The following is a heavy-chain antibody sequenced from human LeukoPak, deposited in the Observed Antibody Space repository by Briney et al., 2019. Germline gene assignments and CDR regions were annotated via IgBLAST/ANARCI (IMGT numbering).Heavy chain of an antibody. D-gene: IGHD3-9*01. V-gene: IGHV1-8*01. J-gene: IGHJ5*02. CDR3: ARVLVRYFDWLFPGSYNWFDP. Sequence: GASVKVSCKASGYTFTSYDINWVRQATGQGLEWMGWMNPNSGNTGYAQKFQGRVTMTRNTSIGTAYMELSSLRSEDTAVYYCARVLVRYFDWLFPGSYNWFDPWGQGTLVTVSS. CDR1: GYTFTSYD. CDR2: MNPNSGNT.